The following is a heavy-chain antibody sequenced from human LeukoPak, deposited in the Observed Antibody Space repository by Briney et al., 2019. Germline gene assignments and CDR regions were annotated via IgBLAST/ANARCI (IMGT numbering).Heavy chain of an antibody. V-gene: IGHV3-30*04. CDR3: ARVLSGRGSLYDYYYYMDV. CDR2: IRYDGSNK. Sequence: GRSLRLSCAASGFTFNGHSMHWVRQAPGKGLEWVAFIRYDGSNKYYADSVKGRFTISRDNSKNTLYLQMNSLRAEDTAVYYCARVLSGRGSLYDYYYYMDVWGKGTTVTISS. CDR1: GFTFNGHS. J-gene: IGHJ6*03. D-gene: IGHD3-10*01.